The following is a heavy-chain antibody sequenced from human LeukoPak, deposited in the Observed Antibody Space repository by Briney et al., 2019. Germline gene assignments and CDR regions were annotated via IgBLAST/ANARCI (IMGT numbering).Heavy chain of an antibody. J-gene: IGHJ4*02. D-gene: IGHD6-19*01. CDR1: GFTFSGSA. Sequence: GGSLRLSCAASGFTFSGSAMHWVRQASGKGLEWVVRIRSKANSYATAYAASVKGRFTNSRDDSKNTAYLQMNSLKTEDTAVYYCTTLIAVAGRGFDYWGQGTLVTVSS. CDR3: TTLIAVAGRGFDY. V-gene: IGHV3-73*01. CDR2: IRSKANSYAT.